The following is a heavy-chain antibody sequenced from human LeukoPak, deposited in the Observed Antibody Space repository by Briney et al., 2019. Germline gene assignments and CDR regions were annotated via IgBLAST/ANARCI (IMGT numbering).Heavy chain of an antibody. CDR2: IYYSGST. D-gene: IGHD3-22*01. J-gene: IGHJ2*01. Sequence: SETLSLTCTVSGGSISSYYWSWIRQPPGKGLEWIGYIYYSGSTNYNPSLKSRVTISVDTSKNQFSLKLSSVTAADTAVYYCARVSDSSGYVDLWGRGTLVTVSS. V-gene: IGHV4-59*01. CDR3: ARVSDSSGYVDL. CDR1: GGSISSYY.